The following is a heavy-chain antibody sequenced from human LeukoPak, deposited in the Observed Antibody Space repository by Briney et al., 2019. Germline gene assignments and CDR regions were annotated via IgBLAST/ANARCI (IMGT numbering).Heavy chain of an antibody. V-gene: IGHV3-23*01. Sequence: PGGSLRLSCAAPGFTFSSYAMSWVRQAPGKGVECVSAISGSGGSTYYADSVKGRFTISRDNSKNTLYLQMNSLRAEDTAVYYCAKDLTMVRGTTLSGYWGQGTLVTVSS. D-gene: IGHD3-10*01. CDR1: GFTFSSYA. J-gene: IGHJ4*02. CDR3: AKDLTMVRGTTLSGY. CDR2: ISGSGGST.